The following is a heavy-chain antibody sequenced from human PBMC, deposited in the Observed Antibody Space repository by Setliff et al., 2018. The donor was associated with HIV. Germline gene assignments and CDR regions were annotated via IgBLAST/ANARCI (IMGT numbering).Heavy chain of an antibody. J-gene: IGHJ3*02. D-gene: IGHD2-2*01. CDR1: GGSITSGGFY. Sequence: PSETLSLTCTDSGGSITSGGFYWSWIRQYPQKGLEWIGYIYYSGGTYYNPSLKSRVTMSVDTSKNQFSLKLSSVTAADTAVYYCARGGAMTSLGAFDIWGQGTMVTVSS. CDR2: IYYSGGT. V-gene: IGHV4-31*03. CDR3: ARGGAMTSLGAFDI.